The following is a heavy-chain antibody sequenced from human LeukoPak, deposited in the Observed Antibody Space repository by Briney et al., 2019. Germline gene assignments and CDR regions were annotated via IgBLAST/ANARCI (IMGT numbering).Heavy chain of an antibody. CDR2: IKEDGSET. J-gene: IGHJ4*02. CDR3: SRSLNF. CDR1: GFTFSRSW. Sequence: PGGSLRLSCATSGFTFSRSWMDRVRQAPGKGLEWVANIKEDGSETHYVDFAKGRFTISRDNAKNSLFLQVDNLRVEDTAIYYCSRSLNFWGQGTLVTVSP. V-gene: IGHV3-7*01.